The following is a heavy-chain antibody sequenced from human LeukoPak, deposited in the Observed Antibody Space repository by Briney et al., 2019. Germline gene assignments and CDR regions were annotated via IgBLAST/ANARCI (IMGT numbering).Heavy chain of an antibody. CDR2: INPSGGTT. J-gene: IGHJ4*02. CDR1: GYTFTSYH. CDR3: ARDDDSSGYLNY. V-gene: IGHV1-46*01. D-gene: IGHD3-22*01. Sequence: GASVKVSCKASGYTFTSYHMHWVRQAPGQGLEWMGIINPSGGTTNYAQKFQGRVTMTRDMSTSTVYMELSSLRSEDTAVYYCARDDDSSGYLNYWGQGTLVTVSS.